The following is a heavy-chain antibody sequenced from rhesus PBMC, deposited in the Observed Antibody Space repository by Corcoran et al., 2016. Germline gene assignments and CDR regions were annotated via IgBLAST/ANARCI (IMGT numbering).Heavy chain of an antibody. J-gene: IGHJ4*01. V-gene: IGHV1S2*01. Sequence: QVHLVPSGAEVKRPGSSGKVSCKASGYTFTDHYRHWVRQAPRQGLEWMGWIHPYNGNPKYAQKVQGRVTMTRDTSTSTAYMELSSLRSEDTAVYYCARSYNFVDAPDYWGQGVLVTVSS. D-gene: IGHD3-3*01. CDR1: GYTFTDHY. CDR3: ARSYNFVDAPDY. CDR2: IHPYNGNP.